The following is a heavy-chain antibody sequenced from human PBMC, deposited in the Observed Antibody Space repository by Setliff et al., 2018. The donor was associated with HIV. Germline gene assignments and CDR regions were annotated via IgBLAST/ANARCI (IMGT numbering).Heavy chain of an antibody. V-gene: IGHV1-18*01. CDR3: ARDVDHMMEV. CDR2: ISTYSDET. J-gene: IGHJ6*02. Sequence: ASVKVSCKPSGYTFTTYGMGWVRQAPGQGLEWMGWISTYSDETSSTQNLQGRLTMTTDTSTGTAYMELRSLRSDDTAVYYCARDVDHMMEVWGQGTTVTVSS. CDR1: GYTFTTYG.